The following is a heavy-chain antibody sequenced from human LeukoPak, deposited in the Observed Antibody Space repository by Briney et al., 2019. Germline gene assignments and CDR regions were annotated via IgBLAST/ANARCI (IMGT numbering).Heavy chain of an antibody. V-gene: IGHV1-69*06. CDR1: GGTFSSYA. Sequence: AASVKVSCKASGGTFSSYAISWVRQAPGQGLEWMGGIIPIFGTANYAQKFQGRVTITADKSTSTAYMELSSLRSEDTAVYYCARGGRITMVRGAFDIWGQGTMVTVSS. CDR2: IIPIFGTA. J-gene: IGHJ3*02. D-gene: IGHD3-10*01. CDR3: ARGGRITMVRGAFDI.